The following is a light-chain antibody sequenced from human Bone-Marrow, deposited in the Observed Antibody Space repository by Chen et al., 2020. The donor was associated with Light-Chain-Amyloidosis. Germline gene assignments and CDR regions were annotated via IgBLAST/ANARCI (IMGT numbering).Light chain of an antibody. J-gene: IGKJ4*01. CDR1: QTISSNY. Sequence: EIVLTQSPGTLSLSPGEGANLYCRASQTISSNYLTWYQQKFGQAPRLLIHGSSSRATGIPHRFTGSGSGTDFTLTINRLEPEDFAMYYCQQYGTSPLTFGGGTKVEIK. CDR2: GSS. CDR3: QQYGTSPLT. V-gene: IGKV3-20*01.